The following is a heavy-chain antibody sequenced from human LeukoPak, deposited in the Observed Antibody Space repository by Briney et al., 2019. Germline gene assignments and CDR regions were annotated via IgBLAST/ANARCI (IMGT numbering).Heavy chain of an antibody. CDR1: GGSISSSSNY. Sequence: SETLSLTCTVSGGSISSSSNYWGWIRQPPGKGLEWIGTIFYSGSTYDNPSLRSRVTISVDTSKSQFSLKLSSVTAADTAVYYCDRHRVYRYYDFDFWGQGTLVTVYS. D-gene: IGHD2/OR15-2a*01. J-gene: IGHJ4*02. CDR2: IFYSGST. V-gene: IGHV4-39*01. CDR3: DRHRVYRYYDFDF.